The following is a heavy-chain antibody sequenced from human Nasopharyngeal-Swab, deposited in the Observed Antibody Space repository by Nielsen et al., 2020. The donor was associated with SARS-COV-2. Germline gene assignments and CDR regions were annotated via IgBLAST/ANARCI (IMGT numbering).Heavy chain of an antibody. J-gene: IGHJ6*02. CDR3: ARDGYSSSSVYYYYYYGMDV. CDR2: ISAHNGKT. D-gene: IGHD6-6*01. Sequence: WVRQAPGQGLEWMGWISAHNGKTNYAQKLQGRVTMTTDTSTSTAYMELRSLRSDDTAVYYCARDGYSSSSVYYYYYYGMDVWGQGTTVTVSS. V-gene: IGHV1-18*01.